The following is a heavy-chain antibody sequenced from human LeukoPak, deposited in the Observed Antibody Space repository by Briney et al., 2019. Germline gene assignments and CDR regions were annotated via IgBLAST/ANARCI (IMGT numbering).Heavy chain of an antibody. CDR2: IYTSGST. CDR3: ARASGTTFYGMDV. V-gene: IGHV4-4*07. Sequence: AETLSLTCTVSGVSISSYYWSWIRQPAGKGREWFGRIYTSGSTNYNPSLKSRVTMSVDTSKTQFSLKLSSVTAADTAVYYCARASGTTFYGMDVWGQGTTVTVSS. D-gene: IGHD1-7*01. J-gene: IGHJ6*02. CDR1: GVSISSYY.